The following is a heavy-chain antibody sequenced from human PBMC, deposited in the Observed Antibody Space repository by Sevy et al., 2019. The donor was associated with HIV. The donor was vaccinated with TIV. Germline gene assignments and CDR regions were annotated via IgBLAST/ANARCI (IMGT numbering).Heavy chain of an antibody. V-gene: IGHV3-21*01. CDR3: ARDKTILEGRYGMDA. Sequence: GGSLRLSCAASGFTFSSYNMNWVRQAPGKGLEWVSFVFSSSSYIYYADSVKGRFTISRDNAKNSLYLQMNSLRAEDTAVYYCARDKTILEGRYGMDAWGQGTTVTVSS. CDR1: GFTFSSYN. CDR2: VFSSSSYI. J-gene: IGHJ6*02. D-gene: IGHD3-3*01.